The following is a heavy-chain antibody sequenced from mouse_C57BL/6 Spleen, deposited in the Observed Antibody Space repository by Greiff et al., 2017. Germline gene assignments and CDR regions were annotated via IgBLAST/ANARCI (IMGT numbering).Heavy chain of an antibody. CDR3: TRGDGSSPLPSWFAY. D-gene: IGHD1-1*01. Sequence: QVQLQQSGAELVRPGASVTLSCKASGYTFTDYEMHWVKQTPVHGLEWIGAIDPETGGTAYNQKFKGKAILTADKSSSTAYMELRSLTSEDSAVDYCTRGDGSSPLPSWFAYWGHGTLVTVAA. J-gene: IGHJ3*01. V-gene: IGHV1-15*01. CDR2: IDPETGGT. CDR1: GYTFTDYE.